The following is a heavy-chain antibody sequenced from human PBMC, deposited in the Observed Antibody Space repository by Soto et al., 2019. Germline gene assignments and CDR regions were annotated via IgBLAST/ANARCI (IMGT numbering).Heavy chain of an antibody. CDR1: GYTFTSYA. Sequence: QVQLVQSGAEVKKPGASVKVSCKASGYTFTSYAMHWVRQAPGQRLEWMGWINAGNGNTKYSQKFQGRATITSAASASTAYMELSSLSSEDTAVYYCARDVGATGDWGQGTLVTVSS. D-gene: IGHD1-26*01. CDR3: ARDVGATGD. CDR2: INAGNGNT. V-gene: IGHV1-3*01. J-gene: IGHJ4*02.